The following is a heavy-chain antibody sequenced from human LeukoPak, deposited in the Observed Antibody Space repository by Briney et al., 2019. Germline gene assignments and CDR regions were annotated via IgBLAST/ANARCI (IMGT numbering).Heavy chain of an antibody. CDR2: IYHSGST. J-gene: IGHJ5*02. D-gene: IGHD1/OR15-1a*01. CDR1: GGSISSGGYY. CDR3: ARELSGTTDWFDP. Sequence: SQTLSLTCTVSGGSISSGGYYWSWIRQPPGKGLEWIGCIYHSGSTYYNPSLKSRVTISVDRSKNQFSLKLSSVTAADTAVYYCARELSGTTDWFDPWGQGTLVTVSS. V-gene: IGHV4-30-2*01.